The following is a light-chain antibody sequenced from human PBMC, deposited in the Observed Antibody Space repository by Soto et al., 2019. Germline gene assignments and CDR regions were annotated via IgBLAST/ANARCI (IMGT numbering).Light chain of an antibody. CDR1: QSVSANY. CDR2: GAS. CDR3: QQYGSSPRIT. J-gene: IGKJ5*01. V-gene: IGKV3-20*01. Sequence: IVLTQSPGTLSLSPGERATLACRTSQSVSANYLAWYQQKPGQAPRVLIFGASSRATGIPDRFSGSGSGTDFTLTISRVEPEDFAVYYCQQYGSSPRITFGQGTRLENK.